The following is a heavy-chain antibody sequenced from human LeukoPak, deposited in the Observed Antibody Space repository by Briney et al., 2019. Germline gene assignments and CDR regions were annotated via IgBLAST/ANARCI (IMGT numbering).Heavy chain of an antibody. D-gene: IGHD3-10*01. CDR2: ISGSGGST. CDR3: AKAANYYGSGSYYKHYFDY. V-gene: IGHV3-23*01. Sequence: GGSLRLSCAASGFTFSSYGMHWVRQAPGKGLEWVSAISGSGGSTYYADSVKGRFTISRDNSKNTLYLQMNSLRAEDTAVYYCAKAANYYGSGSYYKHYFDYWGQGTLVTVSS. CDR1: GFTFSSYG. J-gene: IGHJ4*02.